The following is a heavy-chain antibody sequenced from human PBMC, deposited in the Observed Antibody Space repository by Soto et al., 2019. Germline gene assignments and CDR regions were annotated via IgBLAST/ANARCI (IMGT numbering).Heavy chain of an antibody. J-gene: IGHJ6*04. D-gene: IGHD2-2*01. Sequence: ASVKVSCKASGYTFTSYGISWVRQAPGQGLEWMGWISAYNGNTNYAQKLQGRVTMTTDTSTSTAYMELRSLRSDDTAVYYCERDRCSSTSCYLGGGYGMDVWGKGTTVTVSS. V-gene: IGHV1-18*04. CDR1: GYTFTSYG. CDR3: ERDRCSSTSCYLGGGYGMDV. CDR2: ISAYNGNT.